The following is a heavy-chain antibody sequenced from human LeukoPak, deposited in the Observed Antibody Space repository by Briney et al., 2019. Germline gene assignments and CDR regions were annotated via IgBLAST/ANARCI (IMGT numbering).Heavy chain of an antibody. J-gene: IGHJ1*01. CDR1: GFTFSSYG. V-gene: IGHV3-30*02. CDR2: IRYDGSNK. D-gene: IGHD2-2*01. Sequence: GGSLRLSCAASGFTFSSYGMHWVRQAPGKGLEWVAFIRYDGSNKYYADSVKGRFTIFRDNSKNTLYLQMNSLRAEDTAVYYCANSLCSSTSCYSEYFQHWGQGTLVTVSS. CDR3: ANSLCSSTSCYSEYFQH.